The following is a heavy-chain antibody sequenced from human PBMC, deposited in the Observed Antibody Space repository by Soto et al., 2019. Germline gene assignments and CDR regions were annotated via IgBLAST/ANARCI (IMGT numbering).Heavy chain of an antibody. Sequence: EVQLLESGGDSVQPGGSVRLSCAGSGFTFINYAMNWVRQAPGKGLEGVSTISGGGDATFFADSVRGRFTFSRDNSKNTVTLQMNSLGVDATAVYYCARKVVGSTSRPDYWYFDLWGRGTLVTVSS. CDR3: ARKVVGSTSRPDYWYFDL. D-gene: IGHD2-21*01. CDR2: ISGGGDAT. V-gene: IGHV3-23*01. J-gene: IGHJ2*01. CDR1: GFTFINYA.